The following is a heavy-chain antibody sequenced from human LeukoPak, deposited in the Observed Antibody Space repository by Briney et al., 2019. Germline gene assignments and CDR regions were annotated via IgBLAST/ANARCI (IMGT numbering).Heavy chain of an antibody. D-gene: IGHD3-22*01. CDR2: IYYSGST. V-gene: IGHV4-59*01. J-gene: IGHJ4*02. CDR1: GGSISSYY. Sequence: SETLSLTCTFSGGSISSYYWSWIRQPPGKGRECIGYIYYSGSTNYNPSLKSRVTISVDTSKNQFSLKLSSVTAADTAVYYCARRTYFYDSSGYYFDYWGQGTLVTVSS. CDR3: ARRTYFYDSSGYYFDY.